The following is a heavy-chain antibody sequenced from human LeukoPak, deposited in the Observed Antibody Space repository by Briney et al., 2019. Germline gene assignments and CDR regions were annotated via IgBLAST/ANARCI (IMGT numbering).Heavy chain of an antibody. D-gene: IGHD2-15*01. CDR2: ISDSGSSSI. CDR1: GFVFSSYE. V-gene: IGHV3-48*03. CDR3: AREGGDV. J-gene: IGHJ6*02. Sequence: GGSLRLSCAASGFVFSSYEMNWVRQPPGKGLEWVSYISDSGSSSIYYADSVKGRSTISRDNTKNSLYLQMNSLRVEDTAVYYCAREGGDVWGQGTTVTVSS.